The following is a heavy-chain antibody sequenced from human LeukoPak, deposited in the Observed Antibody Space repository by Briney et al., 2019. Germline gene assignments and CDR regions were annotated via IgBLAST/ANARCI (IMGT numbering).Heavy chain of an antibody. CDR2: IYPGDSDT. CDR1: GYRFTSYW. Sequence: GESLKISCKGSGYRFTSYWIGGVRQMPGKGLEWMGIIYPGDSDTIYSPSFQGQVTISADKSTSTANLQWSSLKASDTAMYYCARSDGNYYSIWGQGTMVTVSS. V-gene: IGHV5-51*01. J-gene: IGHJ3*02. CDR3: ARSDGNYYSI. D-gene: IGHD3-22*01.